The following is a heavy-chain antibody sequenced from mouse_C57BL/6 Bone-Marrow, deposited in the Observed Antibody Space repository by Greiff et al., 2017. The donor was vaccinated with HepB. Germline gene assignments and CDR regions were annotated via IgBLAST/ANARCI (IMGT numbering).Heavy chain of an antibody. CDR2: IDPENGDT. CDR1: GFNIKDDY. D-gene: IGHD1-1*01. J-gene: IGHJ3*01. CDR3: TTGYYYGSSYGFAY. V-gene: IGHV14-4*01. Sequence: LVESGAELVRPGASVKLSCTASGFNIKDDYMHWVKQRPEQGLEWIGWIDPENGDTEYASKFQGKATITADTSSNTAYLQLSSLTSEDTAVYYCTTGYYYGSSYGFAYWGKGTLVTVAA.